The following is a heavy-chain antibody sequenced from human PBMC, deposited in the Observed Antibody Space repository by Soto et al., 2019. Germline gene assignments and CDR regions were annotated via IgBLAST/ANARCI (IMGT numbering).Heavy chain of an antibody. Sequence: GGSLRLSCAASGFTFSSYWMHWVRQAPGKGLVWVSRINSDGSSTSYADSVKGRFTISRDNAKNTLYLQMNSLRAEDTAVYYCARVDHGYYYGMDVWGQGTTVTVSS. CDR3: ARVDHGYYYGMDV. J-gene: IGHJ6*02. V-gene: IGHV3-74*01. CDR1: GFTFSSYW. CDR2: INSDGSST. D-gene: IGHD2-15*01.